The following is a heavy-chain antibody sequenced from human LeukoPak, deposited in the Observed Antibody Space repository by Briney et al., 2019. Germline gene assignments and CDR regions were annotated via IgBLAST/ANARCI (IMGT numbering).Heavy chain of an antibody. CDR1: GGIFSSYA. J-gene: IGHJ6*03. CDR2: IIPIHGTA. D-gene: IGHD6-6*01. V-gene: IGHV1-69*11. CDR3: ARDTGDSSSHGGYYYYMDV. Sequence: ASVKVSCKASGGIFSSYAISWVRQAPGQGLEWMGRIIPIHGTANYAQKFQGRVTITTDESTSTAYMELSSLRSEDTAVYYCARDTGDSSSHGGYYYYMDVWGKGTTVTVSS.